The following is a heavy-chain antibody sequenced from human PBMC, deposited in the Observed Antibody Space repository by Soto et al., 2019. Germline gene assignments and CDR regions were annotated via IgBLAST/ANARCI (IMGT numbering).Heavy chain of an antibody. CDR2: IYSSGST. V-gene: IGHV4-59*12. D-gene: IGHD6-13*01. CDR3: ARGGIAAAAPPDY. CDR1: DGSISNYY. Sequence: SETLSLTCTVSDGSISNYYWNWIRQSPGKGLEWIGYIYSSGSTHYNPSLQNRVTISIDTSKNQFSLKLSSVTAADTAVYYCARGGIAAAAPPDYWGQGTLVTVSS. J-gene: IGHJ4*02.